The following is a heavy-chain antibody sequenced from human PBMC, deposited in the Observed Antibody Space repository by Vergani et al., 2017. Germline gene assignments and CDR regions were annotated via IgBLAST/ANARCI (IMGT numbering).Heavy chain of an antibody. V-gene: IGHV4-59*01. Sequence: QVQLQESGPGLVKPSETLSLTCTVSGGSISSYYWSWIRQPPGKGLEWIGYIYYSGSTNYNPSLKSRVTISVETSKNQFSPKLSSVTAADTAVYYCARWTYGGNSGFDYWGQGTLVTVSS. CDR1: GGSISSYY. CDR2: IYYSGST. D-gene: IGHD4-23*01. J-gene: IGHJ4*02. CDR3: ARWTYGGNSGFDY.